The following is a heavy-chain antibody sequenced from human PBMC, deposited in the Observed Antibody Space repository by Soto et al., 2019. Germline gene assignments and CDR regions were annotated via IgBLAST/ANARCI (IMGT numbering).Heavy chain of an antibody. Sequence: QVQLVESGGGVVQPGRSLRLSCAASGFTFSSYGMHWVRQAPGKGLEWMEVISYDGSNKYYADSVKGLFTISRDNSKNTLYLQMNGLRAEDTAVYYSAKNHIAARTDYYYGMDVWGQGTTVTVS. J-gene: IGHJ6*02. V-gene: IGHV3-30*18. CDR2: ISYDGSNK. CDR3: AKNHIAARTDYYYGMDV. D-gene: IGHD6-6*01. CDR1: GFTFSSYG.